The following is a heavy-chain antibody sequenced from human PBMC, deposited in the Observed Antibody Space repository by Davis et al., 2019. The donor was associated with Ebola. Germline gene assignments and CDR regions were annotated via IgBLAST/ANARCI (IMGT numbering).Heavy chain of an antibody. CDR1: GFTSSSYW. V-gene: IGHV3-7*01. CDR2: IKQDGSEK. Sequence: PAGSLPLSCAASGFTSSSYWMSWVRQAPGKGLEWVANIKQDGSEKYYVDSVKGRFTISRDNAKNSLYLQMNSLRAEDTAVYYCARGGYDWGQGTLVTVSS. J-gene: IGHJ4*02. D-gene: IGHD6-13*01. CDR3: ARGGYD.